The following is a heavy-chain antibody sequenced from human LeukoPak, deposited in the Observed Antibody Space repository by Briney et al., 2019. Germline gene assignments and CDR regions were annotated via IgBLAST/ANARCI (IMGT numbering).Heavy chain of an antibody. Sequence: PSETLSLTCTVSGASINSYYLNWIPQPAGKGLVWIGRSYISVSTDYYTSLRGRVSVSVDTSQNQFSLKLTSVTAADTAVYYCARDQELGFWGQGTLVTVSS. J-gene: IGHJ4*02. V-gene: IGHV4-4*07. CDR1: GASINSYY. D-gene: IGHD3-10*01. CDR2: SYISVST. CDR3: ARDQELGF.